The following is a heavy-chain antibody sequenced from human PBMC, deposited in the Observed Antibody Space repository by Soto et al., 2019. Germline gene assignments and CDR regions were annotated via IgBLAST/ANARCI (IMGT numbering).Heavy chain of an antibody. CDR3: ARRNRDGYNRGAFDI. J-gene: IGHJ3*02. V-gene: IGHV4-31*03. D-gene: IGHD5-12*01. Sequence: QVQLQESGPGLVKPSQTLSLICTVSGGSISSGGYYWSWIRQHPGKGLEWIGYIYYSGSTYYNPSLKSRVTISVDTSKNQFSLKLSSVTAADTAVYYCARRNRDGYNRGAFDIWGQGTMVTVSS. CDR1: GGSISSGGYY. CDR2: IYYSGST.